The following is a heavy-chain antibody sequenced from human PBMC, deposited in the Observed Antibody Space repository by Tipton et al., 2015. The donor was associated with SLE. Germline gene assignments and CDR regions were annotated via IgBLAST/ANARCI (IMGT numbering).Heavy chain of an antibody. CDR1: GGSIGSFY. V-gene: IGHV4-59*08. D-gene: IGHD2-8*02. CDR2: IDYTANP. Sequence: TLSLTCTVSGGSIGSFYWSWIRQPPGKGLEWIGNIDYTANPNYSPSLKSRVTISIDTSTNHFSLNLSSVTAADTAVYYCARVRDKSHWCNYFDPWGQGTLVTVSS. CDR3: ARVRDKSHWCNYFDP. J-gene: IGHJ5*02.